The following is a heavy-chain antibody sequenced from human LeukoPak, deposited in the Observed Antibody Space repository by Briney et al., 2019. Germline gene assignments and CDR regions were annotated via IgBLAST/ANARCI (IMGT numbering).Heavy chain of an antibody. J-gene: IGHJ4*02. D-gene: IGHD2-2*01. Sequence: PSETLSLTCTVPGGSISRYYWSWIRQPPGKGLEWIGYIYYSGSTNYNPSLKSRVTISADTSKNQFSLKLSSVTAADTAVYYCARGEYQLLPFDYWGQGTLVTVSS. CDR2: IYYSGST. CDR1: GGSISRYY. V-gene: IGHV4-59*01. CDR3: ARGEYQLLPFDY.